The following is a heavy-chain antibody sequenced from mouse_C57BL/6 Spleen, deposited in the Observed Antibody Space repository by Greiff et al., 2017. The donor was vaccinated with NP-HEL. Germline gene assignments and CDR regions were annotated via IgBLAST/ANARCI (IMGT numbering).Heavy chain of an antibody. CDR2: IDPETGGT. Sequence: VKLQESGAELVRPGASVTLSCKASGYTFTDYEMHWVKQTPVHGLEWIGAIDPETGGTAYNQKFKGKAILTADKSSSTAYMELRSLTSEDSAVYYCTRPLGYYAMDYWGQGTSVTVSS. CDR3: TRPLGYYAMDY. CDR1: GYTFTDYE. V-gene: IGHV1-15*01. D-gene: IGHD4-1*01. J-gene: IGHJ4*01.